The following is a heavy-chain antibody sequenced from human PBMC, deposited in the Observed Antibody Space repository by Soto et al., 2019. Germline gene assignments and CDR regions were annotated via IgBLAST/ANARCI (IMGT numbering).Heavy chain of an antibody. Sequence: SETLSLTCTVSGGSISSGGYYWSWIRQHPGKGLEWIGYIYYSGSTYYNPSLKSRVTISVDTSKNQFSLKLSSVTAADTAVYYCGGTPKIYYDFWSGYYPFDYWGQGTLVTVSS. CDR3: GGTPKIYYDFWSGYYPFDY. CDR2: IYYSGST. D-gene: IGHD3-3*01. V-gene: IGHV4-31*03. J-gene: IGHJ4*02. CDR1: GGSISSGGYY.